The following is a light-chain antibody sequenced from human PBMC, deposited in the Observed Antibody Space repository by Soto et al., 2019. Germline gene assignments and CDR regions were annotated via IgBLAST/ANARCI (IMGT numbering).Light chain of an antibody. Sequence: EIVLTQSPDTLSRSRGEGASLSCRASQSVHTFLAWYQQKPGQAPRLLIYGASTRATGVPARFSGSGSGTDFTLTISSLEPEDFAVYYCHQRSNWPPDTFGQGTRLEIK. J-gene: IGKJ5*01. CDR1: QSVHTF. CDR3: HQRSNWPPDT. CDR2: GAS. V-gene: IGKV3-11*01.